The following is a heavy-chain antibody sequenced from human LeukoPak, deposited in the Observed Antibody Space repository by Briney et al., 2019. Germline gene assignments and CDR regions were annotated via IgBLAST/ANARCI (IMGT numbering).Heavy chain of an antibody. CDR3: ARARAYSGYDLGTLDY. CDR1: GFTFSSYS. CDR2: ISSSSSYI. Sequence: GGSLRLSCAASGFTFSSYSMNWVRQAPGKGLEWVSSISSSSSYIYYADSVKGRFTISRDNAKNSLYLQMNSLRAEDTAVYYCARARAYSGYDLGTLDYWGQGTLVTVSS. J-gene: IGHJ4*02. V-gene: IGHV3-21*01. D-gene: IGHD5-12*01.